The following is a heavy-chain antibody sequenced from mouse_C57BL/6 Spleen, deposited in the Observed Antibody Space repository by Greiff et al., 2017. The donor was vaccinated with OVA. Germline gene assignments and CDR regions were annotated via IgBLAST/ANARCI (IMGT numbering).Heavy chain of an antibody. D-gene: IGHD2-4*01. Sequence: QVHVKQSGTELVKPGASVKLSCKASGYTFTSYWMHWVKQRPGQGLEWIGNINPSNGGTNYNEKFKSKATLTVDKSSSTAYMQLSSLTSEDSAVYYCERRTMINHYFDYWGQGTTLTVSS. V-gene: IGHV1-53*01. J-gene: IGHJ2*01. CDR2: INPSNGGT. CDR1: GYTFTSYW. CDR3: ERRTMINHYFDY.